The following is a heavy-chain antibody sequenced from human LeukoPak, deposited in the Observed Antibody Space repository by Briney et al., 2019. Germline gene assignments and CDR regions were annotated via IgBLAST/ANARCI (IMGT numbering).Heavy chain of an antibody. D-gene: IGHD3-10*01. Sequence: PGGSLRLSCAASGFTFSNYGMHWVRQAPGKGLEWVAVISYDGSKNYSADSVKGRFTISRDNSKNTLYLQMNSLRAEDTALYYCAEVFGELPLDMDYWGQGTLVTVSS. CDR2: ISYDGSKN. CDR1: GFTFSNYG. CDR3: AEVFGELPLDMDY. J-gene: IGHJ4*02. V-gene: IGHV3-30*18.